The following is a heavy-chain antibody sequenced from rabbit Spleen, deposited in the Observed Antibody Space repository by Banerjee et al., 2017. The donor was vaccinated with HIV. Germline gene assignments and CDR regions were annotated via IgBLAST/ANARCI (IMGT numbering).Heavy chain of an antibody. D-gene: IGHD1-1*01. CDR1: GFTFSSIYY. J-gene: IGHJ4*01. V-gene: IGHV1S45*01. CDR2: IYTSSGST. CDR3: ARDLVAVIGWNFNL. Sequence: QEQLEESGGDLVKPGASLTPTCTASGFTFSSIYYMCWVRQAPGKGLELIACIYTSSGSTYYASWVNGRFTISKASSTTVLLKMTSLTAADTATYFCARDLVAVIGWNFNLWGPGTLVTVS.